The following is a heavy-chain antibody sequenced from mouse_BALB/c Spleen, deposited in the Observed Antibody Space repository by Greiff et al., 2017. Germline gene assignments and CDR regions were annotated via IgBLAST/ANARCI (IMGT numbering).Heavy chain of an antibody. D-gene: IGHD1-2*01. CDR2: ISSGSSTI. Sequence: EVKLVESGGGLVQPGGSRKLSCAASGFTFSSFGMHWVRQAPEKGLEWVAYISSGSSTIYYADTVKGRFTISRDNPKNTLFLQMTSLRSEDTAMYYCARRVTTAPMDYWGQGTSVTVSS. V-gene: IGHV5-17*02. J-gene: IGHJ4*01. CDR3: ARRVTTAPMDY. CDR1: GFTFSSFG.